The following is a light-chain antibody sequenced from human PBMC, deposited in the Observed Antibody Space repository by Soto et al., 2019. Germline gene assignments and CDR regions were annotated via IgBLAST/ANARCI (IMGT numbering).Light chain of an antibody. Sequence: AIHLTQSPSSLSASVGVRVTITCLASEDISTALSWYQQKPGQPPSVLIYDASNLKNGVPSRFGGSGSGTDFTLTIGSLQPEDFATYYCQQFNIYPFTFGPGTKVDIK. J-gene: IGKJ3*01. CDR3: QQFNIYPFT. CDR1: EDISTA. CDR2: DAS. V-gene: IGKV1-13*02.